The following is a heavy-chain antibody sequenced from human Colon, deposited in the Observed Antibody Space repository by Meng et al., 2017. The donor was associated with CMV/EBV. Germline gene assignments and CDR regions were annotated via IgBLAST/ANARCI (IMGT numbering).Heavy chain of an antibody. J-gene: IGHJ5*02. CDR3: ARDLVVVIPDDL. CDR1: GYTFTGHH. V-gene: IGHV1-2*02. D-gene: IGHD2-2*01. Sequence: ASVKVSCKASGYTFTGHHMHWVRQVPGQGLEWMGWINCNSGGTKYAQKFQGRVTMTRDTSIGTAYKELSRLTSDDTAVYYCARDLVVVIPDDLWGQGTLVTVSS. CDR2: INCNSGGT.